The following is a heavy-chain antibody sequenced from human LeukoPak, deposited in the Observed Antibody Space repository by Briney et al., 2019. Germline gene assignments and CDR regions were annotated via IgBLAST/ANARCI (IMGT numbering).Heavy chain of an antibody. CDR3: ARQAPLAYFDY. CDR1: GYSFTNYW. J-gene: IGHJ4*02. Sequence: GESLKISCKSSGYSFTNYWIGWVRQMPGKGLEWMGILYPDDSDTRYNPSFQGQVTISADKSISTAYLQWSSLKASDTAMYYCARQAPLAYFDYWGQGTLVTVSS. V-gene: IGHV5-51*01. CDR2: LYPDDSDT.